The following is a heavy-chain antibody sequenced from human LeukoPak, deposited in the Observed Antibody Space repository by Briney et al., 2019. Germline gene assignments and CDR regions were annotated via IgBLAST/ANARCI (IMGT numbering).Heavy chain of an antibody. CDR1: GYTFTSYY. J-gene: IGHJ4*02. Sequence: ASVKVSCKASGYTFTSYYMHWVRQAPGQGLEWMGWINPNSGGTNYAQKFQGRVTMTRDTSISTAYMELSRLRSDDTAVYYCASAMPGGWLFDYWGQGTLVTVSS. CDR2: INPNSGGT. CDR3: ASAMPGGWLFDY. V-gene: IGHV1-2*02. D-gene: IGHD6-19*01.